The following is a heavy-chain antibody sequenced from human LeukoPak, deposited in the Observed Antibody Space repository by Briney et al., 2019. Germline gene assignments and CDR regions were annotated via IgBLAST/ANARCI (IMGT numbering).Heavy chain of an antibody. CDR3: ARDSIVVVPAAHYYYYYMDV. V-gene: IGHV1-2*02. CDR2: INPNSGGT. CDR1: GYTFTGYY. Sequence: ASVKVSCKASGYTFTGYYMHWVRQAPGQGLEWMGWINPNSGGTNYAQKFQGRVTMTRDTSISTAYMELSRLRSDDTAVYYCARDSIVVVPAAHYYYYYMDVWGKGTTVTVSS. J-gene: IGHJ6*03. D-gene: IGHD2-2*01.